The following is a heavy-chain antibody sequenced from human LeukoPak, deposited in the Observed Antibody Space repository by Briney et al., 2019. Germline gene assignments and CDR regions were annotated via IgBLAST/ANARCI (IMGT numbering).Heavy chain of an antibody. J-gene: IGHJ5*02. D-gene: IGHD3-10*01. Sequence: GGSLRLSCAASGLTFSSYAMSWVRQAPGKGLEWVSAISGSGGSTYYADSVKGRFTISRDNSKNTLYLQMNSLRAEDTAVYYCPKDLHYGSGSPWGQGTLVTVSS. CDR2: ISGSGGST. CDR3: PKDLHYGSGSP. CDR1: GLTFSSYA. V-gene: IGHV3-23*01.